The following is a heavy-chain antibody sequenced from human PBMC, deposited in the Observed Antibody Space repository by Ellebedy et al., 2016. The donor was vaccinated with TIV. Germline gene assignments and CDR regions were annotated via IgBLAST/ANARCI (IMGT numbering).Heavy chain of an antibody. J-gene: IGHJ4*02. CDR3: VRYFDASGWHVPLGF. CDR1: GFSFSTYG. Sequence: PGGSLRLSCAASGFSFSTYGMHWFRQAPGTGLDWVAVISIDGSEIYYGDSVKGRFTISRDNSKNTLYLQLSSLRVEDTAVYYCVRYFDASGWHVPLGFWGQGTLVTVSS. CDR2: ISIDGSEI. D-gene: IGHD3-22*01. V-gene: IGHV3-30*03.